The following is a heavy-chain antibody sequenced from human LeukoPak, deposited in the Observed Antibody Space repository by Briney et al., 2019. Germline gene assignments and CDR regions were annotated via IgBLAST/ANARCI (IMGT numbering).Heavy chain of an antibody. CDR2: INPNSGGT. J-gene: IGHJ5*02. V-gene: IGHV1-2*04. CDR3: AKDHGFIGSNWFDP. CDR1: GYTFTGYY. D-gene: IGHD3-10*01. Sequence: VASVKVSCKASGYTFTGYYMHWVRQAPGQGLEWMGWINPNSGGTNYAQKFQGWVNMTRDTSISTAYMELSRLRSDDTATYYCAKDHGFIGSNWFDPWGQGTLVTVSS.